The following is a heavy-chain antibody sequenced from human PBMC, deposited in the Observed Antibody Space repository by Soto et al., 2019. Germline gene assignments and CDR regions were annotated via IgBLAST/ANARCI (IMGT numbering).Heavy chain of an antibody. V-gene: IGHV4-59*01. CDR2: IYYSGST. J-gene: IGHJ6*02. Sequence: QVQLQESGPGLVKPSETLSLTCTVSGGSISSYYWSWIRQPPGKGLEWIGYIYYSGSTNYNPSLKSRVTISVDTSKNQFSLKLSSVTAADTAVYYCAREAPKGFGEFSYGMDVWGQGTTVTVSS. CDR3: AREAPKGFGEFSYGMDV. CDR1: GGSISSYY. D-gene: IGHD3-10*01.